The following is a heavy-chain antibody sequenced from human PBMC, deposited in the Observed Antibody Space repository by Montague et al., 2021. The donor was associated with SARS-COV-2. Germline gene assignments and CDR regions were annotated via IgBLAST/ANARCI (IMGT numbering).Heavy chain of an antibody. CDR2: IYHSGST. CDR3: ARDRRSWFPPYYYGMDV. CDR1: GGSISSSNW. D-gene: IGHD6-13*01. V-gene: IGHV4-4*02. Sequence: TLSLTRAVSGGSISSSNWWSWVRQPPGKGPEWIGGIYHSGSTNYNPSLKSRVTISVDKSKNQFSLKLSSVTAADTAVYYCARDRRSWFPPYYYGMDVWGQGTTVTVSS. J-gene: IGHJ6*02.